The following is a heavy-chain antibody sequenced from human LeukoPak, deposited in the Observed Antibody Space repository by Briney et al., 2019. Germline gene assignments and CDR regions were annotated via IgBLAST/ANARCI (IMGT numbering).Heavy chain of an antibody. Sequence: SETLSLTCTVSGGSISSYYWSWIRQPPGKGLEWIGCIYYSGGTNYSPSLKSRVTISVDTSNNQFSLKLSFVTAADTAVYYCARGYSHGYDALDVWGQGTMVTVSS. V-gene: IGHV4-59*01. CDR3: ARGYSHGYDALDV. CDR2: IYYSGGT. J-gene: IGHJ3*01. CDR1: GGSISSYY. D-gene: IGHD5-18*01.